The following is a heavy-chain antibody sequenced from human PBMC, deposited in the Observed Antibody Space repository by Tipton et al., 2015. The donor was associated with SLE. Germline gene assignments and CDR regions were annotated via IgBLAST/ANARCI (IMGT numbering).Heavy chain of an antibody. J-gene: IGHJ5*02. V-gene: IGHV5-51*03. CDR1: GYTFTSHW. Sequence: QLVQSGAEVKKPGESLKISCRASGYTFTSHWIGWVRQMPGKGLEWMGIIYPGDSETRYSPSFEGQITISVDKSLNTAYLQWSSLKASDTAIYYCARSLFRYCSGGPCYSGWFDPWGQGTLVTVSS. D-gene: IGHD2-15*01. CDR2: IYPGDSET. CDR3: ARSLFRYCSGGPCYSGWFDP.